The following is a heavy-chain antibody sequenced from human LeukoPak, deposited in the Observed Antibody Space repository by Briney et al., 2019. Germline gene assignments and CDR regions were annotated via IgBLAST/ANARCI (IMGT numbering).Heavy chain of an antibody. J-gene: IGHJ4*02. CDR2: INPSGGST. Sequence: ASVKVSCKSSGYTFTSYYMHWVRQAPGQGLEWMGIINPSGGSTSYAQKFQGRVTMTRDMSTSTVYMELSSLRSEDSAVYYCAREGGSYYERYFDYWGQGTLVTVSS. V-gene: IGHV1-46*01. CDR1: GYTFTSYY. CDR3: AREGGSYYERYFDY. D-gene: IGHD1-26*01.